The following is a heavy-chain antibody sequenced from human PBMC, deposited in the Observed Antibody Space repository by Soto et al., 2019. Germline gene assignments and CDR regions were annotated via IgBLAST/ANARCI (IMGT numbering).Heavy chain of an antibody. V-gene: IGHV3-21*01. J-gene: IGHJ6*03. CDR2: ISSSSSYI. CDR3: ARVSGYYYYMDV. CDR1: GFTFSSYS. Sequence: EVQLVESGGGLDKPGGSLRLSCAASGFTFSSYSMNWVRQAPGKGLEWVSSISSSSSYIYYADSVKGRFTISRDNAKNSLYLQMNSLRAEDTAVYYCARVSGYYYYMDVWGKGTTVTVSS. D-gene: IGHD3-10*01.